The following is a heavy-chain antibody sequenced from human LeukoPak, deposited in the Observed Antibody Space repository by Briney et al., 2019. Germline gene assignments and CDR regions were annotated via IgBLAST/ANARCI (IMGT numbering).Heavy chain of an antibody. V-gene: IGHV4-4*07. CDR1: GGSISTHY. CDR2: IYAGGST. CDR3: ARALWANGLDS. D-gene: IGHD2-8*01. Sequence: SETLSLTCSVSGGSISTHYWTWIRQSAGKGLEWIGRIYAGGSTNVNPSLKSRVTLSAVTSKNQFSLRLTSVTAADTAVYYCARALWANGLDSWGHGLLVTVSS. J-gene: IGHJ5*01.